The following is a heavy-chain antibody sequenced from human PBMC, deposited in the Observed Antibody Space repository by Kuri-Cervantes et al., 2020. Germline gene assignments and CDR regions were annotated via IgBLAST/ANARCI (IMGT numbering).Heavy chain of an antibody. D-gene: IGHD3-16*01. CDR2: ISGSGGST. CDR1: GFTFSDYY. V-gene: IGHV3-23*01. Sequence: GESLKISCAASGFTFSDYYMSWIRQAPGKGLEWVSAISGSGGSTYYADSVKGRFTISRDNSKNTLYLQMNSLRAEDTAVYYCAKDMGDVYWGQRTLVTVSS. CDR3: AKDMGDVY. J-gene: IGHJ4*02.